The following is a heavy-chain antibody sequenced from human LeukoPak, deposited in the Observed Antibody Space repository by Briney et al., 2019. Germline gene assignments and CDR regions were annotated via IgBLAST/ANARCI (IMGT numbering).Heavy chain of an antibody. D-gene: IGHD3-22*01. J-gene: IGHJ4*02. V-gene: IGHV3-30-3*01. CDR1: GFTFSSYA. CDR2: ISYDGSNK. CDR3: ASEYYDSSGSAFDY. Sequence: PGGSLRLSCAASGFTFSSYAMHWVRQAPGRGLEWVAVISYDGSNKYYADSVKGRFTISRDNSKNTLYLQMNSLRAEDTAVYYCASEYYDSSGSAFDYWGQGTLVTVSS.